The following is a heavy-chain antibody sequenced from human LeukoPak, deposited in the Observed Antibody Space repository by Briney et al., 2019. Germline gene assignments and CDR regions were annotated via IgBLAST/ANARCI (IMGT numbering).Heavy chain of an antibody. D-gene: IGHD2-15*01. V-gene: IGHV1-8*01. Sequence: ASVKVSCKASGYTFTSYDINWVRQATGQGLEWMGWMNPNSGNTGYAQKFQGRVTMTRNTSISTAYMELSSLRSEDTAVYYCAIPASEYCSGGSCYSGGVFDYWGQGTLVTVSS. J-gene: IGHJ4*02. CDR1: GYTFTSYD. CDR3: AIPASEYCSGGSCYSGGVFDY. CDR2: MNPNSGNT.